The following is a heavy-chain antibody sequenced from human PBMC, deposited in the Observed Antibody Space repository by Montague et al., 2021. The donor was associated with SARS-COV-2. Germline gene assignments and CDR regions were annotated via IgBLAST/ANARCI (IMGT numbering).Heavy chain of an antibody. CDR1: GFTFSSYD. V-gene: IGHV3-13*01. J-gene: IGHJ3*02. CDR3: ARVRHSYGYLSAFDI. Sequence: SLRLSCAASGFTFSSYDMHWVRQATGKGLEWVSAIGTAGDTYYPGSVKGRFTISRENAKNSLYLQMNSLRAEDTAVYYCARVRHSYGYLSAFDIWGQGTMVTVSS. D-gene: IGHD5-18*01. CDR2: IGTAGDT.